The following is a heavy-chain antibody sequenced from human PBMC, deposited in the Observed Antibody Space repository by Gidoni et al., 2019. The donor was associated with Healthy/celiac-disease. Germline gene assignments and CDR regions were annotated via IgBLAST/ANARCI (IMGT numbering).Heavy chain of an antibody. CDR3: ARRHGYAAPIRIYYYYMDV. V-gene: IGHV3-21*01. J-gene: IGHJ6*03. D-gene: IGHD2-2*01. Sequence: EVQLVESGGGLVKPGGSLNLSCPAPGFTFISYTMNWVRQAPGKGLELVSSISSSSSYRYYADSVKGRFTISRDNAKNSLYRQMNSLRAEDTAVYYCARRHGYAAPIRIYYYYMDVWGKGTTVTVSS. CDR1: GFTFISYT. CDR2: ISSSSSYR.